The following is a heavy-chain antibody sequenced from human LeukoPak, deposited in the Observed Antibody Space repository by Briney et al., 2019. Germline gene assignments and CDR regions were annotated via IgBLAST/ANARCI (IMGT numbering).Heavy chain of an antibody. CDR1: GYTFTDYY. V-gene: IGHV1-2*06. CDR2: INPNSGGK. J-gene: IGHJ4*02. Sequence: GASVTVSFTASGYTFTDYYIHWVRQAPGQGLEWMGRINPNSGGKNYAQKFQGRVTMTRDTSISTAYMELRRLRSDDTAVYYCARDFERPDYWGQGTLVTVSS. CDR3: ARDFERPDY.